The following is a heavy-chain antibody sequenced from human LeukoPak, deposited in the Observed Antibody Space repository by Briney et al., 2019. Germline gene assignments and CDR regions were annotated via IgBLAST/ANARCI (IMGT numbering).Heavy chain of an antibody. D-gene: IGHD6-6*01. Sequence: GASLQISCKGSGYIFTNYWIGWVRPLPGKSLEWMGTIYPGDSDTTYSPSFQGQVTISADKSISTAYLQWSSLKASGTAMYYCARQTSSSSRVDYWGQGTLVTVSS. CDR3: ARQTSSSSRVDY. J-gene: IGHJ4*02. V-gene: IGHV5-51*01. CDR2: IYPGDSDT. CDR1: GYIFTNYW.